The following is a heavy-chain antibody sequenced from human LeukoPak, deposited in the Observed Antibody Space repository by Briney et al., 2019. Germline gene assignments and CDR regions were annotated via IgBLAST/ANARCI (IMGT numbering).Heavy chain of an antibody. CDR2: INPSGGST. CDR1: GYTFTSYY. V-gene: IGHV1-46*01. CDR3: AREAAARPQGFDY. J-gene: IGHJ4*02. Sequence: ASVKVSCKASGYTFTSYYMHWVRQAPGQGLEWMGIINPSGGSTSYAQKFQVRVTITRDTSTSTVYMELSSLRSEDTAVYYCAREAAARPQGFDYWGQGTLVTVSS. D-gene: IGHD6-6*01.